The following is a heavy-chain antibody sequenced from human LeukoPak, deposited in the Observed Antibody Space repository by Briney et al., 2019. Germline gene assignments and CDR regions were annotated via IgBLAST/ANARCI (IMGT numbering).Heavy chain of an antibody. CDR2: ISAYNGNT. J-gene: IGHJ6*04. CDR1: GYTVTRYG. Sequence: ASVKVSCKASGYTVTRYGISGVRQARGQGLEWMGWISAYNGNTNYAHKLQSRVTMTTDTSTSTAYMELSRLRSDDTAVYYCARDKLNVWGKGTTVTVSS. D-gene: IGHD3-16*01. V-gene: IGHV1-18*01. CDR3: ARDKLNV.